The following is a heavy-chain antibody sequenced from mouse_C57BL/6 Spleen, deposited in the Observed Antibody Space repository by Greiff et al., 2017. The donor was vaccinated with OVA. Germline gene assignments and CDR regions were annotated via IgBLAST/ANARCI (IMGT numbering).Heavy chain of an antibody. D-gene: IGHD1-1*01. CDR3: ARDDYGSSSPCDD. CDR1: GYTFTGYW. CDR2: ILPGSGST. Sequence: QVQLQQSGAELMKPGASVQLSCKATGYTFTGYWIEWVKQRPGPGLEWIGDILPGSGSTNSTEKFKGKATFTADTSSNTAYMQLSRLTTEDSASYYSARDDYGSSSPCDDWGQGTTLTVSS. J-gene: IGHJ2*01. V-gene: IGHV1-9*01.